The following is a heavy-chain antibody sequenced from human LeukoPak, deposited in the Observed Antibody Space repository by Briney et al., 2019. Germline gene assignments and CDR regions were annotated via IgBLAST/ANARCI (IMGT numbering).Heavy chain of an antibody. V-gene: IGHV3-23*01. CDR3: ARGRSSRGYYMDV. CDR1: GSSISSGYY. Sequence: QPSETLSLTCSVSGSSISSGYYWGWVRQAPGKGLEWVSAISGSGGTTYYADSVKGRFTISRDNSKNTLYLQMNSLRAGDTAVYYCARGRSSRGYYMDVWGKGTTVTVSS. CDR2: ISGSGGTT. D-gene: IGHD6-19*01. J-gene: IGHJ6*03.